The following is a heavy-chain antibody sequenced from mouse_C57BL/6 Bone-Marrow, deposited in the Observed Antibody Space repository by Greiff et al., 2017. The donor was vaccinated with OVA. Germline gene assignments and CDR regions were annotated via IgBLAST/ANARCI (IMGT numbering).Heavy chain of an antibody. CDR3: AKLRLFAY. Sequence: VQGVESGAELARPGASVKLSCKASGYTFTSYGISWVKQRTGQGLEWIGEIYPRSGNTYYNEKFKGKATLTADKYSSTAYMELRSLTSEDSAVYFCAKLRLFAYWGQGTLVTVSA. CDR1: GYTFTSYG. D-gene: IGHD1-1*01. CDR2: IYPRSGNT. V-gene: IGHV1-81*01. J-gene: IGHJ3*01.